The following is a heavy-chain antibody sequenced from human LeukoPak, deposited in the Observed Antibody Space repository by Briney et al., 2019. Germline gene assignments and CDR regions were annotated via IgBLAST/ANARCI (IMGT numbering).Heavy chain of an antibody. CDR3: ARGGGFDP. J-gene: IGHJ5*02. Sequence: PSETLSLTCAVYGGSFSGYYWSWIRQPPGKGLEWIGEINHSGSTNYNPSLKSRVTISVDTSKNQFSLKLSSVTAADTAVYYCARGGGFDPWGQGPLVTVSS. V-gene: IGHV4-34*01. D-gene: IGHD3-10*01. CDR1: GGSFSGYY. CDR2: INHSGST.